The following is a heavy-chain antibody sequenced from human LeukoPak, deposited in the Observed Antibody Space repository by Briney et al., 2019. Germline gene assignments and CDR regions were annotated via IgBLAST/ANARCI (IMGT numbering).Heavy chain of an antibody. CDR3: AKDMGALLYSTMVRGVTPDFDY. CDR2: ISWNSGSI. Sequence: GGSLRLSCAASGFTFDDYAMHWVRQAPGKGLEWVSGISWNSGSIGYADSVKGRFTISRDNAKNSLYLQMNSLTTEDTALYYCAKDMGALLYSTMVRGVTPDFDYWGQGTLVTVSS. V-gene: IGHV3-9*01. J-gene: IGHJ4*02. CDR1: GFTFDDYA. D-gene: IGHD3-10*01.